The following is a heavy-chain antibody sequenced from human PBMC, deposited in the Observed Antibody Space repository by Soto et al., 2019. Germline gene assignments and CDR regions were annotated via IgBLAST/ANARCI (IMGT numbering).Heavy chain of an antibody. J-gene: IGHJ4*02. V-gene: IGHV4-59*12. CDR2: THYSGST. Sequence: SETLSLTCTVSGASITSYYWNWIRQNPGKGLEWIGFTHYSGSTSYNPSLKSRVTMSVDTSKNQFSLKLSSLTAADTAVYYCAREPIIWGQGTLVTVSS. D-gene: IGHD3-10*01. CDR1: GASITSYY. CDR3: AREPII.